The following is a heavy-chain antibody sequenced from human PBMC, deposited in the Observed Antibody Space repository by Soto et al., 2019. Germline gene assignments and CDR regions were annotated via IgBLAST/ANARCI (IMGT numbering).Heavy chain of an antibody. Sequence: GGSLRLSCAASGFTFSSYSMNWVRQAPGKGLEWVSYISSSSSTIYYADSAKGRFTISRDNAKNSLYLQMNSLRAEDTAVYYCARDSSPKYYDILTGYSSPPPLDYWGQGTLVTVSS. CDR2: ISSSSSTI. CDR1: GFTFSSYS. J-gene: IGHJ4*02. CDR3: ARDSSPKYYDILTGYSSPPPLDY. V-gene: IGHV3-48*01. D-gene: IGHD3-9*01.